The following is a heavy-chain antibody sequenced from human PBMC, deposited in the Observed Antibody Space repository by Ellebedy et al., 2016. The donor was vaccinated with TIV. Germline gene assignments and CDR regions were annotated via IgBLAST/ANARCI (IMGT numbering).Heavy chain of an antibody. J-gene: IGHJ4*02. CDR3: SRGSFGRGRSGFRDY. D-gene: IGHD3/OR15-3a*01. CDR2: IYSGGST. V-gene: IGHV3-66*01. CDR1: GFTVDSNY. Sequence: PGGSLRLSCAGSGFTVDSNYMSWVRQAPGKGLEWVSVIYSGGSTYYADSVKGRFTISKENSKNTVYLQMNSLTAEYSAVYYCSRGSFGRGRSGFRDYWGQGTLVTVSS.